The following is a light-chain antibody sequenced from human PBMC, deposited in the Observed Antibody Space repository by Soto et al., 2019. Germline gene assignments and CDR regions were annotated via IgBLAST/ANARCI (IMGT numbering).Light chain of an antibody. CDR2: EGS. CDR1: SSDVGSYNL. CDR3: CSYAGSSTYV. V-gene: IGLV2-23*01. Sequence: QSALTQPAPVSGSPGQSITISCTGTSSDVGSYNLVSWYQQHPGKAPKLMIYEGSKRPSGVSNRFSGSKSGNTASLTISGLQAEDEADYYCCSYAGSSTYVFLTGTKSPS. J-gene: IGLJ1*01.